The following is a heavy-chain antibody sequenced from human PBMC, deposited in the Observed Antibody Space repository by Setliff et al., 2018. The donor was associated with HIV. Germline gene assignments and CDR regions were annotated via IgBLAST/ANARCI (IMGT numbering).Heavy chain of an antibody. D-gene: IGHD2-15*01. V-gene: IGHV3-48*03. CDR3: AKDGISGGAYPPYYFDY. CDR1: GFIFSDYE. J-gene: IGHJ4*01. CDR2: ITGSDGAV. Sequence: PGGSLRLSCAASGFIFSDYEMNWVRQAPGKGLEWVSYITGSDGAVFYADSVKGRFTVSRDNAENALSLQMNSLRAEDTAVYYCAKDGISGGAYPPYYFDYWGHGTLVTVSS.